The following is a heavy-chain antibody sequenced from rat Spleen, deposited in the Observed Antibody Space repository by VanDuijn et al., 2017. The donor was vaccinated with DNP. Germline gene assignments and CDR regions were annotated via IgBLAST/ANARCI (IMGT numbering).Heavy chain of an antibody. J-gene: IGHJ2*01. Sequence: EVQLVESGGDLVQPGRSLKLSCAASGFTFSDYYMAWVRQAPRKCLEWVAYISPSGGSTYYQDSVKGRFTISRDNAKSTLYVQMDSLRSEDTATYYCAREQHYHFDYWGQGVMVTVSS. CDR1: GFTFSDYY. D-gene: IGHD1-4*01. V-gene: IGHV5-27*01. CDR3: AREQHYHFDY. CDR2: ISPSGGST.